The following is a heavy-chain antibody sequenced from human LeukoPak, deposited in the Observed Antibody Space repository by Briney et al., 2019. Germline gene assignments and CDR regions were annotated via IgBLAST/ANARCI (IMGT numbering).Heavy chain of an antibody. J-gene: IGHJ4*02. CDR1: GGSIGSSGSY. Sequence: PSETLSLTCTVSGGSIGSSGSYWGWIGQPPGKGLEWIGEINHSGSTNYNPSLKSRVTISVDTSKNQFSLKLSSVTAADTAVYYCASNSFDYYGSGSYSVDYWGQGTLVTVSS. CDR2: INHSGST. V-gene: IGHV4-39*07. CDR3: ASNSFDYYGSGSYSVDY. D-gene: IGHD3-10*01.